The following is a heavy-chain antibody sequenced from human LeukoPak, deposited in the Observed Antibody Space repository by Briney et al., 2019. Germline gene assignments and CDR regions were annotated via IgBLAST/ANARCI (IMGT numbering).Heavy chain of an antibody. Sequence: GGSLRLSCAASGFTFDDYGMSWVRQAPGKGLEWVSAINWNGGSTGYADSVKGRFIVSRDNAKNSLYLQMNSLRAEDTALYYCASRAYIAAAGPVDYWGQGTLVTVSS. CDR2: INWNGGST. V-gene: IGHV3-20*04. J-gene: IGHJ4*02. CDR3: ASRAYIAAAGPVDY. CDR1: GFTFDDYG. D-gene: IGHD6-13*01.